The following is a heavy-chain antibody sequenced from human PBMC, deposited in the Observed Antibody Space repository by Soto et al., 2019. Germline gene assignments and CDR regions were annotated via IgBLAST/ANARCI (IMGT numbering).Heavy chain of an antibody. CDR2: ISGSGANT. D-gene: IGHD3-10*01. CDR3: AKDLVYFDSGTYSTHDY. V-gene: IGHV3-23*01. J-gene: IGHJ4*02. CDR1: GFTFSNYA. Sequence: GGSLRLSCAASGFTFSNYAMNWVRQAPGKGLQWVSGISGSGANTYYADFVKGRFTISRDNSKNTLYLQMNSLRAEDTAVYYCAKDLVYFDSGTYSTHDYWGQGTLVTVSS.